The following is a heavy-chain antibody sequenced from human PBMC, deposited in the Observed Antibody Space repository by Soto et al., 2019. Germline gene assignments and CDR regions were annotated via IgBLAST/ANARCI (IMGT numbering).Heavy chain of an antibody. Sequence: QVQLQESGPGLVKPSQTLSLTCTVSGGSISSGDYSWTWIRQPPGKGLEWIGYIYYSGYTYYNPSLKSRITISVDTSKHQCSLKLTSVTAADTAVYFCARAGNGYHILTGFSSHYWGQGTLVTVSS. CDR3: ARAGNGYHILTGFSSHY. D-gene: IGHD3-9*01. V-gene: IGHV4-30-4*01. CDR1: GGSISSGDYS. CDR2: IYYSGYT. J-gene: IGHJ4*02.